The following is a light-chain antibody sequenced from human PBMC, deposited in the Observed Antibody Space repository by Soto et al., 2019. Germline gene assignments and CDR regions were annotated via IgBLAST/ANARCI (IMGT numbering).Light chain of an antibody. CDR3: MQLLHPPLT. Sequence: IVMTESPLYLPVSLGEPASLSCRSSQSVLHSNGYNYLDWYLQKPGQSPQLLIYLGSNRSSGVPDRFSGSGSGTDFTLEISSVEAEDVGIYYCMQLLHPPLTFGGGTKVDIK. CDR1: QSVLHSNGYNY. CDR2: LGS. J-gene: IGKJ4*01. V-gene: IGKV2-28*01.